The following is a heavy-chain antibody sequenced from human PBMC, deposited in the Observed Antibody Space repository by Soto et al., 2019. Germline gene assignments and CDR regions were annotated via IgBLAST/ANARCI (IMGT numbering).Heavy chain of an antibody. Sequence: QVQLVESGGGLVQPGRSPRLSCEGSGFTFSKYGMHWVRQAPGKGLEWVAVMSSDGRNEYYADSVKGRFTISRDNSNSTLYLQMSSLRPEDTAVYYCAKVGHIAVVTAWFDYWGQGTLVTVSS. CDR2: MSSDGRNE. D-gene: IGHD2-21*02. CDR1: GFTFSKYG. CDR3: AKVGHIAVVTAWFDY. J-gene: IGHJ4*02. V-gene: IGHV3-30*18.